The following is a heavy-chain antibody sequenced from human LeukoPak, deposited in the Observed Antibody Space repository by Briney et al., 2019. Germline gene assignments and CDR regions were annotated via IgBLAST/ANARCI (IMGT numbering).Heavy chain of an antibody. Sequence: GGSLRLSCAASGFTFSSYSMNWVRQAPGKGLEWVSSISSSSSYIYYADSVKGRFTISRDNAKNSLYLQMNSLRAEDTAVYYCARERDDSSGFDYWGQGTLVTVSS. CDR3: ARERDDSSGFDY. CDR1: GFTFSSYS. CDR2: ISSSSSYI. V-gene: IGHV3-21*01. J-gene: IGHJ4*02. D-gene: IGHD3-22*01.